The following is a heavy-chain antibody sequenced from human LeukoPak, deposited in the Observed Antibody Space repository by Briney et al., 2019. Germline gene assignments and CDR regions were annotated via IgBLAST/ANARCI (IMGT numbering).Heavy chain of an antibody. CDR2: IYCSGST. CDR1: GGSISSSSYY. CDR3: ARVWATTALDY. D-gene: IGHD5-12*01. J-gene: IGHJ4*02. Sequence: SETLSLTCTVSGGSISSSSYYWGWIRQPPGKGLEWIGSIYCSGSTYYNPSLKSRVTISVDTSKNQFSLKLSSVTAADTAVYYCARVWATTALDYWGQGTLVTVSS. V-gene: IGHV4-39*07.